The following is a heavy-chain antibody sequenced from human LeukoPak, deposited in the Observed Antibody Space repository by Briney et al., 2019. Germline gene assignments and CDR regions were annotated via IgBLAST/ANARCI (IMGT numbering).Heavy chain of an antibody. J-gene: IGHJ4*02. CDR2: ISGGGDAT. CDR3: ARWRGYSYGYIDY. CDR1: DFSFITYA. V-gene: IGHV3-23*01. Sequence: GGSLRLSCAASDFSFITYAMSWVRQAPGKGLEWVSTISGGGDATYYADSVKGRFTISRDNAKNSLYLQMNSLRAEDTALYYCARWRGYSYGYIDYWGQGTLVTVSS. D-gene: IGHD5-18*01.